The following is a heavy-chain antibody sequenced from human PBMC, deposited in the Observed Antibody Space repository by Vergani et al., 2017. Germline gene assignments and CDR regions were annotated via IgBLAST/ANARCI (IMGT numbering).Heavy chain of an antibody. V-gene: IGHV3-23*01. J-gene: IGHJ4*02. Sequence: EVQLLESGGRLVQPGGSLRLSCVASGFAFSRYAMSWVRQAPGKGLEWVSGLTASGSGTSYADSVRGRFTISRDNSKNTLFLQMDSLRAEDTAVYYCAKSGWLQHFGAHYFDSWGQGIWSPSPQ. CDR3: AKSGWLQHFGAHYFDS. CDR1: GFAFSRYA. D-gene: IGHD5-24*01. CDR2: LTASGSGT.